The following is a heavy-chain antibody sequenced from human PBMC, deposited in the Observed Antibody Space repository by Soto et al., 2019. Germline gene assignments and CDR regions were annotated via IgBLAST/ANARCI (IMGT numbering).Heavy chain of an antibody. CDR3: ARDAGTDWFDP. J-gene: IGHJ5*02. CDR1: GYTFTSYA. Sequence: QVQLVQSGAEVEKPGASVKVSCKASGYTFTSYAISWVRQAPGQGLEWMGRISTYNGNTNYAQKLQGRVTLTTVTSTSTAYMELRSLRSDDTAVYYCARDAGTDWFDPWGQGTLVTVSS. D-gene: IGHD6-13*01. V-gene: IGHV1-18*01. CDR2: ISTYNGNT.